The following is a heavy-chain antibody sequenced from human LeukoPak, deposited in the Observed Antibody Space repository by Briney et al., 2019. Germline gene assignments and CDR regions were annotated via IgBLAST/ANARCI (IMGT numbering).Heavy chain of an antibody. J-gene: IGHJ4*02. CDR3: AKDRNYYDSNHPYYFDY. CDR1: GFTFSSYA. V-gene: IGHV3-23*01. D-gene: IGHD3-22*01. CDR2: ISGSGGST. Sequence: PGGSLRLSCAASGFTFSSYAMSWVRQAPGKGLDWVSAISGSGGSTYYADSVKGRFTISRHNSKNTLYLQMNSLRAEDTAVYYCAKDRNYYDSNHPYYFDYWGQGTLVTVSS.